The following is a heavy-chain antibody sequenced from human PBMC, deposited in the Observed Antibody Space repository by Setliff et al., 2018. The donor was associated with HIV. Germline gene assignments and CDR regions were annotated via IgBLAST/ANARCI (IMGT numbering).Heavy chain of an antibody. V-gene: IGHV4-39*07. CDR3: ARGDYGSGSYYPYYYYYGMDV. CDR2: VYYTGSI. D-gene: IGHD3-10*01. CDR1: GGSVGSSSYY. Sequence: SETLSLTCTVSGGSVGSSSYYWAWIRQPPGKGLEWIGSVYYTGSIKYNPSLESRVTISIDTSENQFSLRLTSVTAADTAVYYCARGDYGSGSYYPYYYYYGMDVWGQGTTVTVSS. J-gene: IGHJ6*02.